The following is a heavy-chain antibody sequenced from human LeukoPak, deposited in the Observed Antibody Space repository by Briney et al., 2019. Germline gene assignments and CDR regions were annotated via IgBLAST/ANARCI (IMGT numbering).Heavy chain of an antibody. CDR2: IIPIFGTA. J-gene: IGHJ5*02. D-gene: IGHD3-3*01. V-gene: IGHV1-69*01. Sequence: SVKVSCKASGDTFSSYAISWVRQAPGQGLEWMGGIIPIFGTANYAQKFQGRVTITADESTSTVYMELSSLRSEDTAVYYCARGTYDFWSGYYPDPWGQGTLVTVSS. CDR3: ARGTYDFWSGYYPDP. CDR1: GDTFSSYA.